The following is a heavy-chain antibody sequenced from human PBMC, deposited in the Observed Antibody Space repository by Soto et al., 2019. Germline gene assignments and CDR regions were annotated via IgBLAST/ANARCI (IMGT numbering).Heavy chain of an antibody. Sequence: SETLSITCAVSGGSIRSSSWWTWLRQSPGKGLEWIGEIYHAGSPNYNPSFQSRVTISADTSKNFFSLRLTSVTAADTAMYYFARASSFRRDFHIWRQGTEVTVSS. CDR2: IYHAGSP. CDR3: ARASSFRRDFHI. CDR1: GGSIRSSSW. D-gene: IGHD2-21*02. J-gene: IGHJ3*02. V-gene: IGHV4-4*02.